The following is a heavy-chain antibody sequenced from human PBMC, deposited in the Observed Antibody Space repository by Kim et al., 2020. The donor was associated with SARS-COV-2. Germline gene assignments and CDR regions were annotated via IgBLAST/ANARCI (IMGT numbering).Heavy chain of an antibody. V-gene: IGHV3-21*01. CDR3: TRDTERFAGTSGMDV. Sequence: GGSLRVSCVASGFTFSTYSMNWVRQAPGKGLEWVSYISESSSHTYYADSDRGRFTISRDNAKNSLYLQMNGLPAEDTAVYSCTRDTERFAGTSGMDVWG. J-gene: IGHJ6*02. CDR2: ISESSSHT. CDR1: GFTFSTYS. D-gene: IGHD3-3*01.